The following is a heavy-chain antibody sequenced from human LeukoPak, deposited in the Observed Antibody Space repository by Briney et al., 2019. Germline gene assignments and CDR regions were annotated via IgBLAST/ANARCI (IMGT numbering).Heavy chain of an antibody. Sequence: PGGSLRLSCVASGFTFSSYSMNWVRQAPGKGLEWVSSISSSSSYIYYADSVKGRFTISRDNAKNSLYLQMNSLRAEDTAVYYCAGDWMDDFWSGYRNWFDPWGQGTLVTVSS. CDR1: GFTFSSYS. V-gene: IGHV3-21*01. D-gene: IGHD3-3*01. CDR2: ISSSSSYI. J-gene: IGHJ5*02. CDR3: AGDWMDDFWSGYRNWFDP.